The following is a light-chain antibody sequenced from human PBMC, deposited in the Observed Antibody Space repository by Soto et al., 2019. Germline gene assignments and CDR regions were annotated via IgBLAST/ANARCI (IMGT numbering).Light chain of an antibody. Sequence: EIVMTQAPATLSVSPRERATLSCTASQSVSNNLAWYQKKPGQAPRLLIYGAATRATGIPARFSGSWSGTEFTLTISSLQSEDFAFYYCQQYNNWWTFGQGTRVDIK. CDR1: QSVSNN. J-gene: IGKJ1*01. CDR3: QQYNNWWT. V-gene: IGKV3-15*01. CDR2: GAA.